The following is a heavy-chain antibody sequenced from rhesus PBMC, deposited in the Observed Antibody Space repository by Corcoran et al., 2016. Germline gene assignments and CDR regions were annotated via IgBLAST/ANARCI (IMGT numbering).Heavy chain of an antibody. D-gene: IGHD3-16*01. CDR2: ISSASSYI. CDR3: TRPYYYSGSYYYAFDY. Sequence: EVQLVESGGGLVQPGGSLRLSCAASGFTFSSYGMSWVRQAPGTGLEWVSSISSASSYIYYADSVKGRFTISRDNAKNSLSLQMNSLRAEDTAVYYCTRPYYYSGSYYYAFDYWGQGVLVTVSS. CDR1: GFTFSSYG. J-gene: IGHJ4*01. V-gene: IGHV3S16*01.